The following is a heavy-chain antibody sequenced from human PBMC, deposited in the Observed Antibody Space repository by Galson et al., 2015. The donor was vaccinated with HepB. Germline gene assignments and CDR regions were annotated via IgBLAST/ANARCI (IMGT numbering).Heavy chain of an antibody. J-gene: IGHJ6*02. CDR3: AKVWFGELKGMDV. CDR2: ISYDGSNK. CDR1: GFTFSSYG. Sequence: SLRLSCAASGFTFSSYGMHWVRQAPGKGLEWVAVISYDGSNKYYADSVKGRFTISRDNSKNTLYLQMNSLRAEDTAVYYCAKVWFGELKGMDVWGQGTTVTVSS. D-gene: IGHD3-10*01. V-gene: IGHV3-30*18.